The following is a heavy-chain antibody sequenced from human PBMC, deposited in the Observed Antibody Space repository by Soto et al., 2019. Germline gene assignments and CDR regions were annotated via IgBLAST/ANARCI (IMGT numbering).Heavy chain of an antibody. Sequence: SVKVSCKASGGTFSSYAISWVRQAPGQGLEWMGGIIPIFGTANYAQKFQGRVTITADESTSTAYVALSSLRSEDTAVYYCARSASGVVDLLYYYFDYWGQGTLVTVSS. CDR1: GGTFSSYA. CDR2: IIPIFGTA. J-gene: IGHJ4*02. D-gene: IGHD3-22*01. V-gene: IGHV1-69*13. CDR3: ARSASGVVDLLYYYFDY.